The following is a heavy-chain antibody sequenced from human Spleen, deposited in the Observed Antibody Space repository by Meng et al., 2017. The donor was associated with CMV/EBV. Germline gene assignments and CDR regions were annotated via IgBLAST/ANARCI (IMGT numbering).Heavy chain of an antibody. Sequence: GESLKISCVASGLTLSSYEMNWVRQAPGKGLEWVSYISRGGRRIDYADSVKGRFTISRDNAKDLLYLQMNSLRVEDTAVYYCASPLGPWGQGTLVTVSS. J-gene: IGHJ5*02. V-gene: IGHV3-48*03. CDR3: ASPLGP. CDR1: GLTLSSYE. CDR2: ISRGGRRI.